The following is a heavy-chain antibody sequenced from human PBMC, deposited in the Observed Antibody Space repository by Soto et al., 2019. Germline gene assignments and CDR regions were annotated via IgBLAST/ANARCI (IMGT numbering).Heavy chain of an antibody. Sequence: EVQLLQSGGGLVQPGGSLRLSCAASGFTFSTYGMSWVRQAPGKGLEWVSSIGGSGGSTYYADSVKGRFTISRDNSKNTLTVQVNSLRAEDTAVYYCAKREIAAAGSRFFDYWGQGSLVTVAS. D-gene: IGHD6-13*01. V-gene: IGHV3-23*01. CDR3: AKREIAAAGSRFFDY. CDR2: IGGSGGST. J-gene: IGHJ4*02. CDR1: GFTFSTYG.